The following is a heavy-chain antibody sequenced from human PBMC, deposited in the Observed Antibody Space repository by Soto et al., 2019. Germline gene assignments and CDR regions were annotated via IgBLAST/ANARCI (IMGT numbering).Heavy chain of an antibody. V-gene: IGHV3-23*01. CDR2: VSASGLNT. J-gene: IGHJ4*02. CDR3: ASHSIGDRYGYSSDY. D-gene: IGHD3-10*01. CDR1: GFTFSTYA. Sequence: GGSLRLSCAASGFTFSTYAMAWVRQAPGKGLERVSGVSASGLNTDYADPVKGRFYMSRDNSKNTVSLHMNSLRAEDTALYYCASHSIGDRYGYSSDYWGRGTLVTVS.